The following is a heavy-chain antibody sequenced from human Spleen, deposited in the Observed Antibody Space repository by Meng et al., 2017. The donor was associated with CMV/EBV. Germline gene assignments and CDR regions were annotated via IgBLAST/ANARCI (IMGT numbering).Heavy chain of an antibody. CDR1: GFTFSSYA. CDR3: AKPKPPLYYYHGMDV. J-gene: IGHJ6*02. CDR2: ISGSGHSP. V-gene: IGHV3-23*01. Sequence: GESLKISCAASGFTFSSYAMSWIRQAPGKGLEWVSGISGSGHSPYYADSVKGRFTISRDNSKNTLYLQMNSLRAEDTAVYYCAKPKPPLYYYHGMDVWGQGTTVTVSS.